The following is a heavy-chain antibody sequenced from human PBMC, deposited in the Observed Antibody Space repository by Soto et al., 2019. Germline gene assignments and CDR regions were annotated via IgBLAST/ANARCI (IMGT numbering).Heavy chain of an antibody. CDR2: ISSSSGYT. Sequence: GGSLRLSCAASGFTFSDYYMSWIRQAPGKGLEWVSYISSSSGYTNYADSVKGRFTISRDNAKNSLYLQMNSLRAEDTAVYYCAKEYGRLDYWGQGTLVTVSS. CDR1: GFTFSDYY. J-gene: IGHJ4*02. D-gene: IGHD4-17*01. CDR3: AKEYGRLDY. V-gene: IGHV3-11*06.